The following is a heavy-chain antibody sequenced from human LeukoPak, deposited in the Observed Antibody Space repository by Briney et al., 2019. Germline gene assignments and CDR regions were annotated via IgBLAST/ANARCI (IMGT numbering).Heavy chain of an antibody. CDR1: GFTFSSYA. V-gene: IGHV3-23*01. J-gene: IGHJ3*02. CDR3: AKDDILTGYYKNAFDI. CDR2: ISGSGGST. Sequence: GGSLRLSCAASGFTFSSYAMSWVRQAPGKGLEWVSAISGSGGSTYYADPVKGRFTISRDNSKNTLYLQMNSLRAEDTAVYYCAKDDILTGYYKNAFDIWGQGTMVTVSS. D-gene: IGHD3-9*01.